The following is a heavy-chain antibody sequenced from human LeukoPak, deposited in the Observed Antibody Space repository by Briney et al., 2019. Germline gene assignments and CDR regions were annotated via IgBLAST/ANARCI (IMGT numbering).Heavy chain of an antibody. Sequence: GASVKVSCKASGGTFSSYAISWVRQAPGQGLEWMGRIIPILGIANYAQKFQGRVTITADKSTSTAYMELSSLRSEDTAVYYCATRRINGYDWAYWGQGTLVTVSS. J-gene: IGHJ4*02. V-gene: IGHV1-69*04. CDR1: GGTFSSYA. D-gene: IGHD5-12*01. CDR2: IIPILGIA. CDR3: ATRRINGYDWAY.